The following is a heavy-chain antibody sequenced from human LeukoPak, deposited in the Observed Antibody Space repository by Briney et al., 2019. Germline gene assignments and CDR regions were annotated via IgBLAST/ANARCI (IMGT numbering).Heavy chain of an antibody. Sequence: GASVKVSCKTSVYTFTGHYMHWVRQAPGQGLEWMGWINPNTGGANYAQKFQGRVTMTSDTSISTAYMELSSLKSDDTAMYYCARAPMIVVIFPPRLDFWGQGTLVTVSS. V-gene: IGHV1-2*02. CDR2: INPNTGGA. D-gene: IGHD3-22*01. CDR3: ARAPMIVVIFPPRLDF. J-gene: IGHJ4*02. CDR1: VYTFTGHY.